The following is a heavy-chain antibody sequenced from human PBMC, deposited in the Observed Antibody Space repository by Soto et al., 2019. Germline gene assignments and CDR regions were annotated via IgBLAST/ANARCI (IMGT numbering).Heavy chain of an antibody. V-gene: IGHV4-30-4*01. Sequence: SETLSLTCTVSGGSISSGDYYWSWIRQPPGKGLEWIGYIYYSGSTYYNPSLKSRVTISVDTSKNQFSLKLSSVTAADTAVYYCARDHIAARPKHNWFDPWGQGTLVTVS. D-gene: IGHD6-6*01. CDR2: IYYSGST. J-gene: IGHJ5*02. CDR3: ARDHIAARPKHNWFDP. CDR1: GGSISSGDYY.